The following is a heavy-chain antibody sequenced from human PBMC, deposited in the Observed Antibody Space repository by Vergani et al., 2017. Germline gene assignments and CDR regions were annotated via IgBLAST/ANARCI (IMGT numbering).Heavy chain of an antibody. CDR2: AFHRGKS. J-gene: IGHJ5*02. V-gene: IGHV4-38-2*02. Sequence: QVQLQESGPGLLKPSETLSLTCTVSGSSISSGYYWCWIRQPPGRGLEWIGSAFHRGKSYYNPSLKTRVIISIDTSKNQFSLNRRSVTAADTAICYCARVTWIQKWLHWFDPWGQGTLVTVSS. D-gene: IGHD5-18*01. CDR1: GSSISSGYY. CDR3: ARVTWIQKWLHWFDP.